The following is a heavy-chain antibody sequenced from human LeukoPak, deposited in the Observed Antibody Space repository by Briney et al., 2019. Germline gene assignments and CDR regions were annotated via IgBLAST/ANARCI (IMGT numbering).Heavy chain of an antibody. CDR3: ARSPGSGLFDI. CDR2: IHHSGST. D-gene: IGHD3-10*01. Sequence: PSETLSLTCTVSNYSISYGYYWGWIRQPPGKGLEWIGTIHHSGSTSYDPSLKSRVTISVDTSKNQFSLKLSSVTAADTAVYYCARSPGSGLFDIWGQGTMVTVSS. J-gene: IGHJ3*02. CDR1: NYSISYGYY. V-gene: IGHV4-38-2*02.